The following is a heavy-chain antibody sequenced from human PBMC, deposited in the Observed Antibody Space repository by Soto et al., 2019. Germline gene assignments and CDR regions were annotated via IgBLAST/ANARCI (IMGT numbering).Heavy chain of an antibody. D-gene: IGHD5-18*01. CDR1: GGSIGSYF. CDR2: IYYSGTT. CDR3: SRGGYSSASTSYDFDY. Sequence: SETLSLTCTVSGGSIGSYFWSRIRQPPGKGLEWSGCIYYSGTTNYNPAHKSRITISVDTNRKHFSLKLNAVTASDTAVYYCSRGGYSSASTSYDFDYWGQGTLVTVSS. J-gene: IGHJ4*02. V-gene: IGHV4-59*12.